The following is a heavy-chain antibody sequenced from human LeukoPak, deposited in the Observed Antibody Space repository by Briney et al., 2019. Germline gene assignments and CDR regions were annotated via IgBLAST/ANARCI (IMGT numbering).Heavy chain of an antibody. V-gene: IGHV3-23*01. D-gene: IGHD2-8*02. CDR2: IYGSDDTT. J-gene: IGHJ4*02. CDR3: AKDQRPDTGYYIDY. Sequence: GGSLRLSCSASGFSFSTYGMSWVRQAPRKGLEWVSTIYGSDDTTRYAESVKGRFTISRDNSKETLYLQMNNLRAEDTAVYYCAKDQRPDTGYYIDYWGQGTLVTVSS. CDR1: GFSFSTYG.